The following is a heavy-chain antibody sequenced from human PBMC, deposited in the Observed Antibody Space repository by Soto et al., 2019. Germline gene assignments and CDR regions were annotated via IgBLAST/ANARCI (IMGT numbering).Heavy chain of an antibody. V-gene: IGHV1-8*01. CDR2: MSPNSGNT. Sequence: QVQLVQSGAEVKEPGASVKVSCKASGYSFTSYDINWVRQAAGQGLEWMGWMSPNSGNTGYAQKFQGRVTMTRSTSISTAYMELSSLRSEDTAVYYCARGLWDLDYWGQGTLVTVSS. CDR1: GYSFTSYD. CDR3: ARGLWDLDY. D-gene: IGHD1-26*01. J-gene: IGHJ4*02.